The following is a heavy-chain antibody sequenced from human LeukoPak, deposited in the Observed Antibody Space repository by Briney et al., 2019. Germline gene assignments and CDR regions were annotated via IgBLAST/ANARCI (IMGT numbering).Heavy chain of an antibody. CDR3: ATLRHGDFFDY. J-gene: IGHJ4*02. Sequence: ASVKVSCKAFGYTFTSYSISWVRQAPGQGLEWMGWINTYNGNTNYAQKLQGRVTMTADTSTSTAYMELRSLRSDDTAVYYCATLRHGDFFDYWGQGTLVTVSS. CDR1: GYTFTSYS. CDR2: INTYNGNT. V-gene: IGHV1-18*01. D-gene: IGHD4-17*01.